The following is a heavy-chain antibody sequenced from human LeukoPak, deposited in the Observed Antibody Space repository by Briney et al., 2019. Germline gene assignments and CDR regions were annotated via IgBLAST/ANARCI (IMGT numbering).Heavy chain of an antibody. D-gene: IGHD6-19*01. CDR3: ARRESAWYVNY. V-gene: IGHV5-51*01. Sequence: GESLKISCKGSGYSFTTYWIAWVRQMPGKGLEWMGIIYPSDSDTRYSPSFQGQVTMSVDKSISTAYLQWSSLKASDTAMYYCARRESAWYVNYWGQGTLVTVSS. J-gene: IGHJ4*02. CDR1: GYSFTTYW. CDR2: IYPSDSDT.